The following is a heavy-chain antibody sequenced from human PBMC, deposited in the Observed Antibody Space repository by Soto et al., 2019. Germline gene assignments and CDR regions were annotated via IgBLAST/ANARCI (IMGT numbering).Heavy chain of an antibody. CDR3: AIFFCYCYGGHRDLHSFPTRSSSDL. V-gene: IGHV3-23*01. D-gene: IGHD3-16*02. J-gene: IGHJ2*01. Sequence: EWVSAISGSGGSTYYADSVKGRFTISRDNSKNTLYLQMNSLRAEDTAVYYCAIFFCYCYGGHRDLHSFPTRSSSDL. CDR2: ISGSGGST.